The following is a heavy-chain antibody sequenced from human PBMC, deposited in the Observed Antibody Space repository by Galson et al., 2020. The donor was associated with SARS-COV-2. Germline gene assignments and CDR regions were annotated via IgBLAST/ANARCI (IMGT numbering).Heavy chain of an antibody. V-gene: IGHV3-48*04. CDR3: ARDAGYRSGWYGLDY. CDR2: ISSSSSTI. D-gene: IGHD6-19*01. Sequence: GGSLRLSCAASGFTFSTSIMNWVRQAPGKGLEWVSYISSSSSTIYYADSVKGRFTISRDNAKNSLYLQMNSLRAEDTALYYCARDAGYRSGWYGLDYWGQGTLVTVSS. CDR1: GFTFSTSI. J-gene: IGHJ4*02.